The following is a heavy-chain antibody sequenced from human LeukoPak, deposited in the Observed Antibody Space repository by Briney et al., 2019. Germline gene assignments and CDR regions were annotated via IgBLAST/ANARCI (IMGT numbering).Heavy chain of an antibody. V-gene: IGHV1-69*13. CDR2: IIPIFGTA. Sequence: ASVKVSCKASGYTFTSYGISWVRQAPGQGLEWMGGIIPIFGTANYAQKFQGRVTITADESTSTAYMELSSLRSEDTAVYYCAITVLCGGDCYHFDYWGQGTLVTVSS. J-gene: IGHJ4*02. CDR1: GYTFTSYG. D-gene: IGHD2-21*02. CDR3: AITVLCGGDCYHFDY.